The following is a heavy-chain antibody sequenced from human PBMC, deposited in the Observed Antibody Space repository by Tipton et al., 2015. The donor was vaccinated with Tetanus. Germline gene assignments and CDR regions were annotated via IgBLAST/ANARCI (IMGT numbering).Heavy chain of an antibody. Sequence: TLSLTCTVSGYPIRSSSYYWGWIRQPPGKEPEWIGSIYNSGSTFYNPSLKSRVTISVDTSQNQFSLKLSSVTAADTAVYYCARDRGLTTGGGIGMDVWGQGTTVTVSS. V-gene: IGHV4-39*07. J-gene: IGHJ6*02. CDR2: IYNSGST. D-gene: IGHD4-17*01. CDR1: GYPIRSSSYY. CDR3: ARDRGLTTGGGIGMDV.